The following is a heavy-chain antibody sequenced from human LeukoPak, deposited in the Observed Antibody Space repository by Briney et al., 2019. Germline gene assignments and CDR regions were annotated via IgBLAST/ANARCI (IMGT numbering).Heavy chain of an antibody. CDR3: GRRKEDWLHAFDI. CDR2: IYPGDSDT. J-gene: IGHJ3*02. V-gene: IGHV5-51*01. Sequence: GESLKISCKGSGYSFTSYWIGWVRQMPGKGLEWMGIIYPGDSDTRYSPSFQGQVTISADKSIRTAYPQWTSLKAADTAMYYCGRRKEDWLHAFDIWGQGTMVTVSS. D-gene: IGHD3/OR15-3a*01. CDR1: GYSFTSYW.